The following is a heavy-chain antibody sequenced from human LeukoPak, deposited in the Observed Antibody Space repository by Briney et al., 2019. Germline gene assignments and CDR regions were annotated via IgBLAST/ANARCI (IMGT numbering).Heavy chain of an antibody. CDR1: GYTFTSYG. J-gene: IGHJ4*02. Sequence: VASXXVSCKASGYTFTSYGISWVRQAPGQGLEWMGWISAYNGNTNYAQKLQGRVTITTDTSTSTAYMELRSLRSDDTAVYYCARAIKEYYYDSSGCYYFDYWGQGTLVTVSS. CDR2: ISAYNGNT. V-gene: IGHV1-18*01. D-gene: IGHD3-22*01. CDR3: ARAIKEYYYDSSGCYYFDY.